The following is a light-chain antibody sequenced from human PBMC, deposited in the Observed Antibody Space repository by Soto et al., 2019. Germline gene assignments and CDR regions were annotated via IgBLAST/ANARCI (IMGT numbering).Light chain of an antibody. CDR2: AAS. V-gene: IGKV1-39*01. Sequence: DIQMTQSPSSLSASVGDSVTITCRSSQSITNYLNWYQQKPGKAPILLIYAASSLQSGVPSRFSGSGSGTDFTLTISSLQPEDFATYYCQQSYSTLPITFGQGTRLEIK. CDR3: QQSYSTLPIT. J-gene: IGKJ5*01. CDR1: QSITNY.